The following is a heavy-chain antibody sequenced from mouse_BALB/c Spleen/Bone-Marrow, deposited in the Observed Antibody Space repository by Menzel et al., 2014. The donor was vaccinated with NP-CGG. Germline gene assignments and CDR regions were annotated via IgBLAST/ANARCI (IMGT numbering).Heavy chain of an antibody. J-gene: IGHJ2*01. CDR3: ARSGYGSNYDY. CDR1: GYVFSSYW. V-gene: IGHV1-80*01. Sequence: QVQLKESGAELVRPGSSVKISCKASGYVFSSYWMIWVRQRPGQGLEWIGQIYPGDGDTNYNGKFKGKATLTADKSSSTAYMQLSSLTSEDSAVYICARSGYGSNYDYWGQGTTLTVSS. CDR2: IYPGDGDT. D-gene: IGHD1-1*01.